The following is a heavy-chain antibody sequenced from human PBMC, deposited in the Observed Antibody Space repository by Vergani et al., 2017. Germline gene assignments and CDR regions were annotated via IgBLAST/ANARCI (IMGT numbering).Heavy chain of an antibody. CDR2: VDPEDGET. V-gene: IGHV1-69-2*01. J-gene: IGHJ6*02. CDR3: ATVGSGCSSTSCYPDHYYYYGMDV. D-gene: IGHD2-2*01. CDR1: GYTFTDYY. Sequence: EVQLVQSGAEVKKPGATVKISCKVSGYTFTDYYMHWVQQAPGKGLEWMGLVDPEDGETIYAEKFQGRVTITADTSTDTAYMELSSLRSEDTTVYYCATVGSGCSSTSCYPDHYYYYGMDVWGQGTTVTVSS.